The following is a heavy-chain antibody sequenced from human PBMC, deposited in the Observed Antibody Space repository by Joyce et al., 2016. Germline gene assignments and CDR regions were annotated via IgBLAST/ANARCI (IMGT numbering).Heavy chain of an antibody. J-gene: IGHJ4*02. CDR1: GFRFSTHS. Sequence: EVQLEESGGGLVKPGESLRLSCAVSGFRFSTHSMIWNRQAPGKGLEWVSSMSSSGGNVYHAESLRGRFTISRDNAKKSLFLQMNSLRADDTAVYYCGRARGGDWPTFDYWGQGILVTVSS. CDR3: GRARGGDWPTFDY. CDR2: MSSSGGNV. D-gene: IGHD2-21*02. V-gene: IGHV3-21*01.